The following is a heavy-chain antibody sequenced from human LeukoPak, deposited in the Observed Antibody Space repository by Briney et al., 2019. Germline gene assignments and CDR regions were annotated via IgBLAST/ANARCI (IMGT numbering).Heavy chain of an antibody. CDR3: ARGGSGSVGVPGYTGY. J-gene: IGHJ4*02. Sequence: GGSLRLSCAASGFTVSSNYMSWVRRAPGKGLEWVSLIYSDGSTYYAGSVRGRFTISRDNSRNTLYLQMNSLRAEDTAVYYCARGGSGSVGVPGYTGYWGQGTLVTVSS. D-gene: IGHD1-26*01. V-gene: IGHV3-66*02. CDR2: IYSDGST. CDR1: GFTVSSNY.